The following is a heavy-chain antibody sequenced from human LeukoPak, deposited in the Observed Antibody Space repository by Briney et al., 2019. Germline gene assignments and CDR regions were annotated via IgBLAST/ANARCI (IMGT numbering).Heavy chain of an antibody. Sequence: SVKVSCKAPRGTFSSYAISWVRQAPGQGLEWMGGIIPIFGTANYAQKFEGRVTITTDESTSTAYMELSSLRSEDTAVYYCARTGGQIQLWSTGIDYWGQGTLVTVSS. CDR1: RGTFSSYA. CDR2: IIPIFGTA. CDR3: ARTGGQIQLWSTGIDY. J-gene: IGHJ4*02. V-gene: IGHV1-69*05. D-gene: IGHD5-18*01.